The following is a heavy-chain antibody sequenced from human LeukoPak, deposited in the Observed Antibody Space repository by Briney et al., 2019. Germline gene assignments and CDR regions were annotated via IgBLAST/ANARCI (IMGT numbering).Heavy chain of an antibody. CDR2: INHSGST. CDR1: GGSFSGYY. J-gene: IGHJ4*02. D-gene: IGHD3-10*01. Sequence: SETLSLTCAVYGGSFSGYYWSWIRQPPGKGLEWIGEINHSGSTNYNPSLKSRVTISVDTSKNQFSLKLSSVTAADTAVYYCARFTMVRGVMPGFDYWSQGTLVTVSS. CDR3: ARFTMVRGVMPGFDY. V-gene: IGHV4-34*01.